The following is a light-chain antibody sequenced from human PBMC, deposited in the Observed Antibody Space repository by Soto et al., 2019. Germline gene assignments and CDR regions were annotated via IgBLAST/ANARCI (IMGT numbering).Light chain of an antibody. CDR3: SSYAGSNNWV. J-gene: IGLJ3*02. CDR1: SSDVGGYNY. CDR2: EVS. Sequence: QSALTQPPSASGSPGQSVTISCTGTSSDVGGYNYVSWYQRHSGKAPKLIIYEVSKRPSGVPDRFSGSKSGNTASLTVSGLQDEDEADYYCSSYAGSNNWVFGGGTKLTVL. V-gene: IGLV2-8*01.